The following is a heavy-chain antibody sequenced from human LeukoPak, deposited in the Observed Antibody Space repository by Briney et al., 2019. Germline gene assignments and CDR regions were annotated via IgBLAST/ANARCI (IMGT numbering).Heavy chain of an antibody. D-gene: IGHD3-16*02. J-gene: IGHJ4*02. V-gene: IGHV3-7*01. CDR3: ARDRYTSY. CDR2: IKQDGSEK. Sequence: AGGSLRLSCAASGFTFSSYAMHWVRQAPGKGLEWVANIKQDGSEKYYVGSVKGRFTISRDNAKNSLYLQMNSLRAEDTAVYYCARDRYTSYWGQGTLVTVSS. CDR1: GFTFSSYA.